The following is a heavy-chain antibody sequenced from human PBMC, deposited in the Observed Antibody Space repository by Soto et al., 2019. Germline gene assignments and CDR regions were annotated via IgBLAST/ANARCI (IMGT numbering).Heavy chain of an antibody. D-gene: IGHD6-13*01. CDR2: ISYDGSNK. Sequence: QVQLVESGGGVVQPGRSLRLSCAASGFTFSSYGMHWVRQAPGKGLEWVAVISYDGSNKYYADSVKGRFTISRDNSKNTLYLQMSSLRAEDTAVYYCAKDSSSWSRSYYGMDVWGQGTTVTVSS. V-gene: IGHV3-30*18. CDR3: AKDSSSWSRSYYGMDV. J-gene: IGHJ6*02. CDR1: GFTFSSYG.